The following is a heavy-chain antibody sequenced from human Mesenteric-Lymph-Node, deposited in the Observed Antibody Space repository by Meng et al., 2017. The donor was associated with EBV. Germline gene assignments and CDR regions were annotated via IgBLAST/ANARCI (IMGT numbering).Heavy chain of an antibody. CDR2: IYHSGRT. Sequence: QVPLQESAPGLVKPSGTLSLTCPVSGGSITRTTWWNWVRQPPGKGLEWIGEIYHSGRTNCKPSLQSRVTMSVDKSQNHFSLKLTSVTAADTAVYYCAGASDISGYYGGLDYWGQGSLVTVSS. J-gene: IGHJ4*02. D-gene: IGHD3-22*01. CDR1: GGSITRTTW. CDR3: AGASDISGYYGGLDY. V-gene: IGHV4-4*02.